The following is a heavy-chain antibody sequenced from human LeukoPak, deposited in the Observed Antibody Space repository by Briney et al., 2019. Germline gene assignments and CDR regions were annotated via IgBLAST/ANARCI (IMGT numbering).Heavy chain of an antibody. CDR1: GFSFSNYG. J-gene: IGHJ4*02. CDR3: ARRILGGSGWTFDY. CDR2: ISYDGSNK. Sequence: PGRSLRLSCAASGFSFSNYGMHWVRQAPGKGREWGAVISYDGSNKYYADSVKGRFTISRDNSKNTLYLQMNSLRTEDTAVYYCARRILGGSGWTFDYWGQGTLVTVSS. D-gene: IGHD6-19*01. V-gene: IGHV3-30*03.